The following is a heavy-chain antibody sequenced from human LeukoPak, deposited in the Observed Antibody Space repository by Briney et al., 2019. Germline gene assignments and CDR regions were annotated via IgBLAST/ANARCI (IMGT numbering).Heavy chain of an antibody. J-gene: IGHJ3*02. V-gene: IGHV3-48*03. CDR3: ARAITMIVVNAFDI. CDR2: IGSSDTTI. Sequence: GGSLRLSCAASGFTFSNYEMNWVRQAPGKGLEWVSYIGSSDTTIYYADSVKGRFTISRDNAKNSLYLQMNSLRAEDTAVYYCARAITMIVVNAFDIWGQGTMVTVSS. CDR1: GFTFSNYE. D-gene: IGHD3-22*01.